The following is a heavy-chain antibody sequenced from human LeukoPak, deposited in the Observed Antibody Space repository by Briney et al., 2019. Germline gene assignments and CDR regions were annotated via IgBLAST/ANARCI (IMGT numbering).Heavy chain of an antibody. CDR3: ARGLKIQLRLAPPPYYYYYMDV. D-gene: IGHD2-2*01. Sequence: ASVKVSCKASGYTFTSYDINWVRQATGQGLEWMGWMNPNSGNTGYAQKFQGRVTITRNTSISTAYMELSSLRSEDTAVYYCARGLKIQLRLAPPPYYYYYMDVWGKGTTVTVSS. V-gene: IGHV1-8*03. J-gene: IGHJ6*03. CDR2: MNPNSGNT. CDR1: GYTFTSYD.